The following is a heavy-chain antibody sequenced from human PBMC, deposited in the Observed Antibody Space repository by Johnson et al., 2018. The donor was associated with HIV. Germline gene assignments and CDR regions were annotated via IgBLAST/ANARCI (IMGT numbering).Heavy chain of an antibody. CDR1: GFTFSSYG. CDR3: ARVGWELDGAFDI. D-gene: IGHD1-26*01. Sequence: QVQLVESGGGVVQPGGSLRLSCAASGFTFSSYGMYWVRQAPGKGLEWVAFIRYDGSNKYYADSVKGRFTISRENAKNSLYLQMNSLRAGDTAVYYCARVGWELDGAFDIWGQGTMVTVSS. CDR2: IRYDGSNK. J-gene: IGHJ3*02. V-gene: IGHV3-30*02.